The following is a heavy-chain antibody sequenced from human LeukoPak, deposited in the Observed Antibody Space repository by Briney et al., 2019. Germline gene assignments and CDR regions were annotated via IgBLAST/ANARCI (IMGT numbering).Heavy chain of an antibody. D-gene: IGHD2-15*01. V-gene: IGHV3-74*01. CDR2: ISTDGYTT. CDR1: GLAFSAYK. J-gene: IGHJ4*02. Sequence: GGSLRLSCAASGLAFSAYKMHWVRQAPRKGLVWVSRISTDGYTTDYADSVQGRFTASRDNTKNTWSLEMNSLRAEDTAVYYCVVGGSPGYWGQGTLVTVSS. CDR3: VVGGSPGY.